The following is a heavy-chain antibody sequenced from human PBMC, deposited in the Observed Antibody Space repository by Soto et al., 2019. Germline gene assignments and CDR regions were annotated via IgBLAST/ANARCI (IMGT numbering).Heavy chain of an antibody. D-gene: IGHD1-26*01. CDR1: GGSISSHY. CDR2: IYYRGST. V-gene: IGHV4-59*11. CDR3: ARDGREASGMDV. Sequence: SETLSLTCTVSGGSISSHYWSWVRQAPGKGLEWIGHIYYRGSTNYNPSLRSRSTISVDTSKNQFSLKLNSVTTADAAVYYCARDGREASGMDVWGQGTKVTVSS. J-gene: IGHJ6*02.